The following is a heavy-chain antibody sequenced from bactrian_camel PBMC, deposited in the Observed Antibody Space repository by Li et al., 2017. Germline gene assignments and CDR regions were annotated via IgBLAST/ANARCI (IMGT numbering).Heavy chain of an antibody. D-gene: IGHD1*01. CDR3: AAEFGGGTWYVCLKRSAFSY. J-gene: IGHJ6*01. CDR2: IDTGDGST. CDR1: GNTRSNNF. Sequence: HVQLVESGGGSVQAGGSLRLSCVASGNTRSNNFMAWFRQAPGREREGVAAIDTGDGSTYYADSVKGRFTISKDNAKNTLYLAMNNLKPEDTAMYFCAAEFGGGTWYVCLKRSAFSYRGQGTQVTVS. V-gene: IGHV3S54*01.